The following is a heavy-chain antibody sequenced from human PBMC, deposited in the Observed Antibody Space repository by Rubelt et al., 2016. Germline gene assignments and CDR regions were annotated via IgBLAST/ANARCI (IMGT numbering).Heavy chain of an antibody. CDR2: ISGSGGST. CDR1: GFTFSSYA. J-gene: IGHJ4*02. Sequence: EVQLLESGGGLVQPGGSLRLSCAASGFTFSSYAMSWVRQAPGKGLEWVSAISGSGGSTYYADSVKGRFTISRDNSKNLLYLQMNSLRAEDTAVYYCAKSLGYDYVWGSYPPTFDYWGQGTLVTVSS. CDR3: AKSLGYDYVWGSYPPTFDY. V-gene: IGHV3-23*01. D-gene: IGHD3-16*02.